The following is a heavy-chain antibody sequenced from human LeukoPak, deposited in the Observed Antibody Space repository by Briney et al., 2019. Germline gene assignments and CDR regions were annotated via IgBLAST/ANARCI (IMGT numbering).Heavy chain of an antibody. CDR2: IKGSAEAT. D-gene: IGHD5-12*01. V-gene: IGHV3-23*01. J-gene: IGHJ4*02. CDR3: ASDSGYGGYDY. Sequence: GGSLRLSCVASGFTSSSYIISWVRQAPGKGVEWVSTIKGSAEATFYADSVKDRFTISRDNSKNSLYLQMNSLRAEDTAVYFCASDSGYGGYDYWGQGTLVTVSS. CDR1: GFTSSSYI.